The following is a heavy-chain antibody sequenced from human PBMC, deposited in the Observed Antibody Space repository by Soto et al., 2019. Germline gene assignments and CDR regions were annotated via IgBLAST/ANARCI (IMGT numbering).Heavy chain of an antibody. Sequence: SLRLSCAASGFTFSSYAMHWVRQAPGKGLEWVAVISYDGSNKYYADSVKGRFTISRDNSKNTLYLQMNSLRAEDTAVYYCAREYYDFWSGYYYYYYGMDVWGQGTTVTVSS. V-gene: IGHV3-30-3*01. J-gene: IGHJ6*02. CDR1: GFTFSSYA. D-gene: IGHD3-3*01. CDR3: AREYYDFWSGYYYYYYGMDV. CDR2: ISYDGSNK.